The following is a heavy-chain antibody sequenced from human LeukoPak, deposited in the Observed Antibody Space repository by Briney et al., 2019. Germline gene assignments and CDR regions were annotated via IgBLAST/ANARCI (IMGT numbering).Heavy chain of an antibody. CDR2: ISSSSSYI. D-gene: IGHD1-26*01. Sequence: GGSLRLSCAASGFTFSSYSMNWVRQAPGKGLEWVSSISSSSSYIYYADSVKGRCTISRDNAKSSLYLQMNSLRAEDTAVYYCAREGVGFDYWGQGTLVTVSS. V-gene: IGHV3-21*01. CDR1: GFTFSSYS. CDR3: AREGVGFDY. J-gene: IGHJ4*02.